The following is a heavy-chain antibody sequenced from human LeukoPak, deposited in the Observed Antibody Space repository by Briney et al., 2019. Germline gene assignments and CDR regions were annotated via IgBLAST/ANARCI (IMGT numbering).Heavy chain of an antibody. CDR2: IYYTGST. CDR3: ARHGPYLGRLGWFDP. CDR1: SGSISSYY. V-gene: IGHV4-59*08. D-gene: IGHD1-26*01. Sequence: PSETLSLTCTVSSGSISSYYWSWIRQPPGKGLEWIGYIYYTGSTNYNPSLKSRVTISVDTSKNQFSLNLSSVIAADTAVYYCARHGPYLGRLGWFDPWGQGTLVTVSS. J-gene: IGHJ5*02.